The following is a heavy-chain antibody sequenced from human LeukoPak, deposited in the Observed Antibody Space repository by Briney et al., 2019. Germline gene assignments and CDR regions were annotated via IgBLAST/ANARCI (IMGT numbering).Heavy chain of an antibody. D-gene: IGHD4-17*01. CDR2: ISYNGNLK. Sequence: PGKSLRLSCTASGFTFSNYAMHWVRQSPGKGLEWVAAISYNGNLKHYADPVKDRFTVSRDDSTNTLYLQINALRPEDAAVYFCAKPYPTLTTSAVLDNWGQGTLVTVSS. CDR1: GFTFSNYA. V-gene: IGHV3-30*18. CDR3: AKPYPTLTTSAVLDN. J-gene: IGHJ4*02.